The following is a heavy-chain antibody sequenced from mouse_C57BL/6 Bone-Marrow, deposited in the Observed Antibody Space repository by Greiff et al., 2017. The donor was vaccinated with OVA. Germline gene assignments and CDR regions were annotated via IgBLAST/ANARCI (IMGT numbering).Heavy chain of an antibody. V-gene: IGHV1-69*01. CDR1: GYTFTSYW. Sequence: QVQLQQPGAELVMPGASVKLSCKASGYTFTSYWMHWVKQRPGQGLEWIGEIDPSDSYTNYNQKFKGKSTLTVDKSSSTAYMQLSSLTSEDSAVYYCARLLRSYWYFDVWGTGTTVTVSS. CDR3: ARLLRSYWYFDV. D-gene: IGHD1-1*01. CDR2: IDPSDSYT. J-gene: IGHJ1*03.